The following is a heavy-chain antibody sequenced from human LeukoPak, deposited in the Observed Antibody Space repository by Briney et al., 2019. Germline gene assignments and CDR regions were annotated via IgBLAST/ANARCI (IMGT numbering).Heavy chain of an antibody. V-gene: IGHV4-38-2*02. J-gene: IGHJ4*02. CDR3: ARGSQEADF. Sequence: PSETLSLTCTVSGYSISSGYCWGWIRQPPGRGLEWIGSIYHSGSTYYNPSLKSRVTISVDTSKNQFSLKLSSVTAADTAVYYCARGSQEADFWGQGTLVTVSS. CDR2: IYHSGST. CDR1: GYSISSGYC.